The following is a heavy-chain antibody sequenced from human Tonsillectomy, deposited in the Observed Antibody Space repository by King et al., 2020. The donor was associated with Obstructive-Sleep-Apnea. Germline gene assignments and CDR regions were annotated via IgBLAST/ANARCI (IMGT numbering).Heavy chain of an antibody. V-gene: IGHV4-59*08. J-gene: IGHJ4*02. D-gene: IGHD4-17*01. CDR2: IYYSGYT. CDR1: GGSTSSYY. CDR3: ARGAVTTFLRLQNYFDY. Sequence: QLQESGPGLVKPSETLSLTCTVSGGSTSSYYWSWIRQPPGKGLEWIGYIYYSGYTKYNPSLKSRGTISLDTSKNQFSLKLNSMTAADTAVYFCARGAVTTFLRLQNYFDYWGQGTLVTVSS.